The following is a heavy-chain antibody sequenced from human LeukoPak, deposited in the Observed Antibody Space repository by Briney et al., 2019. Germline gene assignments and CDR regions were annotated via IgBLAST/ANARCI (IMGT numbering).Heavy chain of an antibody. V-gene: IGHV3-30*04. J-gene: IGHJ4*02. CDR3: ARAAYYYDSSGYLSPLDC. CDR2: ISYDGSNK. Sequence: PGGSRRLSCAASGFTFSSYAMHWVRQAPGKGLEWVAVISYDGSNKYYADSVKGRFTISRDNSKNTLYLQMNSLRAEDTAVYYCARAAYYYDSSGYLSPLDCWGEGTLVTVSS. D-gene: IGHD3-22*01. CDR1: GFTFSSYA.